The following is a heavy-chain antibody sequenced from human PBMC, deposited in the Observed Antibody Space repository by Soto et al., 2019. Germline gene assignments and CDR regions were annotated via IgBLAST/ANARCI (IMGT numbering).Heavy chain of an antibody. Sequence: QVQLVQSGAEVRKPGASVKLSCKASGYSFTSYYIHWVRQAPGQGLEWMGVVNPSRGSTNYAQKFQGRXXLXSXXSTSTVYMELCSLISDDTAVFYCAHALGYSSGFDPWGQGALVTVSS. CDR3: AHALGYSSGFDP. V-gene: IGHV1-46*01. CDR1: GYSFTSYY. J-gene: IGHJ5*02. D-gene: IGHD5-18*01. CDR2: VNPSRGST.